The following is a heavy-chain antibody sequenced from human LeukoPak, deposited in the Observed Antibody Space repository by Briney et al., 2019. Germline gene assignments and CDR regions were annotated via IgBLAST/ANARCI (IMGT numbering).Heavy chain of an antibody. CDR2: ISSSSSYI. CDR3: ARGTAVAADY. CDR1: GFTFSSYS. D-gene: IGHD6-19*01. V-gene: IGHV3-21*01. Sequence: SGGSLRLSCVASGFTFSSYSMNWVRQAPGKGLEWVSSISSSSSYIYYADSVKGRFTISRDNAKNSLYLQMNSLRAEDTAVYYCARGTAVAADYWGQGTLVTVSS. J-gene: IGHJ4*02.